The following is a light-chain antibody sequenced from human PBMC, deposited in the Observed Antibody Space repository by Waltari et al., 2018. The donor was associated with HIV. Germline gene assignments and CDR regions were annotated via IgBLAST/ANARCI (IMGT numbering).Light chain of an antibody. Sequence: DIQMTQSPSSLSASVGDRVTITCRASQSISNYLNWYQQKPGKAPKLLIYAASTLQSGVPSRFSGSGSGTDFTLTISSLQPEDFATYYCQQTYSILLLTFGGGTKVEIK. J-gene: IGKJ4*01. V-gene: IGKV1-39*01. CDR2: AAS. CDR1: QSISNY. CDR3: QQTYSILLLT.